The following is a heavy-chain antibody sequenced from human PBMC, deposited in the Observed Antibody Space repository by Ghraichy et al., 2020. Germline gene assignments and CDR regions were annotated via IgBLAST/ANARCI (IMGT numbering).Heavy chain of an antibody. CDR3: ARDGEANGSGDDH. CDR1: GFMFHNYW. V-gene: IGHV3-7*03. Sequence: GGSLRLSCTASGFMFHNYWMTWVRQAPGKGLEWVANIKYDGSEKYYADSVKGRFTISRDNARNSLYLQMNSLRVDDTAVYYCARDGEANGSGDDHWGQGTLVTVSP. D-gene: IGHD3-10*01. J-gene: IGHJ5*02. CDR2: IKYDGSEK.